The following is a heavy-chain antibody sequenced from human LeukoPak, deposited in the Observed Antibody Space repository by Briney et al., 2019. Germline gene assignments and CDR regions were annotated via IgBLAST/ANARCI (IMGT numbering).Heavy chain of an antibody. CDR2: VYHTGHT. J-gene: IGHJ4*02. CDR3: ARHRFGHLFDY. D-gene: IGHD3-16*01. Sequence: SETLSLTCTVSVGSINSYYWSWVRQPPGKGLEWIGYVYHTGHTHYSPSLKSRVTVSLDTSRNQVSLILSSVTAADTAVYYCARHRFGHLFDYWGQGTLVFVSS. V-gene: IGHV4-59*01. CDR1: VGSINSYY.